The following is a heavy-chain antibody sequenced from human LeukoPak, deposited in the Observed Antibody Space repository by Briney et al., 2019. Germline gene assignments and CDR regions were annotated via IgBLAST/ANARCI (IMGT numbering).Heavy chain of an antibody. J-gene: IGHJ3*02. CDR3: AKDLSIAVVGSGAFDI. CDR2: ISYDGSNK. CDR1: GFTFSSYG. Sequence: GGSLRLSCAASGFTFSSYGMHWVRQAPGKGLEWVAVISYDGSNKYYADSVKGRFTISRDNSRNTLYLQMNSLRAEDTAVYYCAKDLSIAVVGSGAFDIWGQGTMVTVSS. V-gene: IGHV3-30*18. D-gene: IGHD6-19*01.